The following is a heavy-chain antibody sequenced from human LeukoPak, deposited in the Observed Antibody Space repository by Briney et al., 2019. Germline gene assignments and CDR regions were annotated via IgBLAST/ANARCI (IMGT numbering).Heavy chain of an antibody. J-gene: IGHJ4*02. CDR1: GYTFTGYY. CDR2: INPNSGGT. Sequence: ASVKVSCKASGYTFTGYYMHWVRQAPGQGLEWMGWINPNSGGTNYAQKFQGRVTMTRDTSISTAYMELSRLRSDDTAVYYCARDEHMVRWGVREYYFDYWGQGTLVTVSS. CDR3: ARDEHMVRWGVREYYFDY. V-gene: IGHV1-2*02. D-gene: IGHD3-10*01.